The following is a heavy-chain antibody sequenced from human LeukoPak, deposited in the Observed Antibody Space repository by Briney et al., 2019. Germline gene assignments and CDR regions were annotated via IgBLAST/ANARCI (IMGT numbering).Heavy chain of an antibody. CDR2: INHSGST. CDR1: GGSFSGYY. Sequence: SETLSLTCAVYGGSFSGYYWSWIRQPPGKGLEWIGEINHSGSTNYNPSLKSRVTISVDTSKNQFSLKLSSVTAAGTAVYYCARVRRRLLGAFDIWGQGTMVTVSS. V-gene: IGHV4-34*01. D-gene: IGHD2-15*01. CDR3: ARVRRRLLGAFDI. J-gene: IGHJ3*02.